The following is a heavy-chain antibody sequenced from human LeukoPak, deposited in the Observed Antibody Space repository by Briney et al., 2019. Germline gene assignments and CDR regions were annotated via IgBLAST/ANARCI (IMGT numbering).Heavy chain of an antibody. D-gene: IGHD6-13*01. CDR2: IRYDGSNN. J-gene: IGHJ4*02. V-gene: IGHV3-30*02. CDR3: AKIGAAGREGFDY. Sequence: GGSLRLSCAASGFTFSSYGMHWVRQAPGKGLEWVAFIRYDGSNNYYADSVKGRFTISRDNSKNTLYLQMNSLRAEDTAVYSCAKIGAAGREGFDYWGQGTLVTVSS. CDR1: GFTFSSYG.